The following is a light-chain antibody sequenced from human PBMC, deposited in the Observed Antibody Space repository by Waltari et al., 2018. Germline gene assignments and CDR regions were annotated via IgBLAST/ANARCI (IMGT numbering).Light chain of an antibody. CDR1: QSISGQ. Sequence: EIVMTQSPATLSMSPGERATLSCRASQSISGQLAWYQQKPGQAPRLLIYGASTRATGIPARFSGSGSGTEFTLTISSLQSEDFAVYFCQQYHESPPITFGPGTKVDIK. V-gene: IGKV3-15*01. CDR2: GAS. CDR3: QQYHESPPIT. J-gene: IGKJ3*01.